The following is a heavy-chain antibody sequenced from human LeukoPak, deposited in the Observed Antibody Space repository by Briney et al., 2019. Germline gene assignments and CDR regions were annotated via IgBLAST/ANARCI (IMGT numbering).Heavy chain of an antibody. J-gene: IGHJ4*01. CDR1: GGSFSGYY. V-gene: IGHV4-59*01. Sequence: PSETLSLTCAVYGGSFSGYYWSWIRQPPGKGLEWIGYVHYSGSTNYNPSLKSRVTISVDTSTNLFSLKLNSLTAADTAVYYCARGRYFDYWGHGTLVTVSS. CDR3: ARGRYFDY. CDR2: VHYSGST.